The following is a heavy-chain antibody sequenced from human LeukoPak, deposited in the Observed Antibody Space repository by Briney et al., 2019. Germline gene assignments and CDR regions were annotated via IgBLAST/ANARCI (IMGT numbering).Heavy chain of an antibody. D-gene: IGHD3-22*01. CDR2: IYYSGST. J-gene: IGHJ4*02. CDR3: ARRGPYDSSGYYWDY. V-gene: IGHV4-59*08. Sequence: SETLSLTCTVSGDSISSCYWSWIRQPPGKGLEWIGYIYYSGSTNYNPSLKSRVTISVDTSKNQFSLKLSSVTAADTGVYYCARRGPYDSSGYYWDYWGQGTLVTVSS. CDR1: GDSISSCY.